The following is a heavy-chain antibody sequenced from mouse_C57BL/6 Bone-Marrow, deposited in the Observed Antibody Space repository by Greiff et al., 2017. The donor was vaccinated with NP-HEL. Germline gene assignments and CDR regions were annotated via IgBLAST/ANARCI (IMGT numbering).Heavy chain of an antibody. CDR1: GFTFSDYY. CDR2: ISNGGGST. V-gene: IGHV5-12*01. CDR3: ARRGYYGSIYWYFDV. J-gene: IGHJ1*03. D-gene: IGHD1-1*01. Sequence: EVKLVESGGGLVQPGGSLKLSCAASGFTFSDYYMYWVRQTPEKRLEWVAYISNGGGSTYYPDTVKGRFTISRDNAKNTLYLQMSRLKSEDTAMYYCARRGYYGSIYWYFDVWGTGTTVTVSS.